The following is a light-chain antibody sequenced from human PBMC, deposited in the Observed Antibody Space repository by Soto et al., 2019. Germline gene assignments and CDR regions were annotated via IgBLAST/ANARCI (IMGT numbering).Light chain of an antibody. CDR1: QSISSW. CDR2: EGS. J-gene: IGKJ4*01. CDR3: QHYNSSPLT. Sequence: DIQMTQSPSTLSASMGDTVTITCRANQSISSWLAWYQQKPGKAPKLLISEGSSLESGVPSRFSGSGSGTEFTLTISSLQPDVLASYYCQHYNSSPLTFGGGPKVDI. V-gene: IGKV1-5*01.